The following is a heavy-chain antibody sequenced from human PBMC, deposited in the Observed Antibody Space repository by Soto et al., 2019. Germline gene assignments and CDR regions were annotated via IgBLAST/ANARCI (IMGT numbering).Heavy chain of an antibody. Sequence: EVQLVESGRGLVQPGGSLRLSCAASGFTVSNNYITWVRQAPGKGLEWVSVIHSDGSTYYADSVKGRFTIPRHNSKDTVYLQMNSLRPEDTAVYYCTRDHYGDSSYYFDYWGQGTLVTVSS. CDR1: GFTVSNNY. CDR2: IHSDGST. D-gene: IGHD4-17*01. CDR3: TRDHYGDSSYYFDY. V-gene: IGHV3-53*04. J-gene: IGHJ4*02.